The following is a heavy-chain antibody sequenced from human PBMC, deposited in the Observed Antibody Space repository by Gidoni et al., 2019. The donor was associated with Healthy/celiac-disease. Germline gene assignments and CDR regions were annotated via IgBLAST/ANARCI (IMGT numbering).Heavy chain of an antibody. V-gene: IGHV3-33*01. Sequence: QVQLVESGGGVVQPGRSLRLSCAASGFTFSSYGMHWVRQDPGKGLEWVAVIWYDGSNKYYADSVKGRFTISRDNSKNTLYLQMNSLRAEDTAVYYCARDSWRGTYYYDSSGLSQYYFDYWGQGTLVTVSS. J-gene: IGHJ4*02. CDR3: ARDSWRGTYYYDSSGLSQYYFDY. CDR2: IWYDGSNK. D-gene: IGHD3-22*01. CDR1: GFTFSSYG.